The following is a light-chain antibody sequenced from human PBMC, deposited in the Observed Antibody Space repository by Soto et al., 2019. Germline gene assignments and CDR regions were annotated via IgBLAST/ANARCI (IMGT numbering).Light chain of an antibody. CDR3: QKYNSSPLT. J-gene: IGKJ4*01. V-gene: IGKV1-27*01. Sequence: DIQMTQSPSSVSASLGDRVTITCRASQGIGGYLAWFQQKPGNVPKLLIYAASTLQSGVPSRFSGSGSGTDFTLTISSLQPEDFATYYCQKYNSSPLTFGGGTKVEIK. CDR2: AAS. CDR1: QGIGGY.